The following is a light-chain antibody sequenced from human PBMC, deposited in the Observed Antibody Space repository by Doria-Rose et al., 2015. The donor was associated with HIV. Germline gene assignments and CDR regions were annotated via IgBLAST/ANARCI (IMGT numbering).Light chain of an antibody. CDR2: DGS. J-gene: IGKJ1*01. Sequence: TQSPGTLSLSPGERATLSRRASQSFSSTYLAWYLQKSGQTHSRHIYDGSASASVIPDRFSASGSGTDFTLTINRHEPEDFALYYCHQYGTAWTFGQGTKVEI. V-gene: IGKV3-20*01. CDR3: HQYGTAWT. CDR1: QSFSSTY.